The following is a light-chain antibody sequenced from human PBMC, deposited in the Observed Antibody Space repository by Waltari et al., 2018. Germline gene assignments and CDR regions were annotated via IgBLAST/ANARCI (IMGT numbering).Light chain of an antibody. J-gene: IGKJ3*01. CDR3: QHYYSTLST. V-gene: IGKV1-NL1*01. CDR1: QDVKSS. CDR2: AAS. Sequence: DLQMTQSPSSLSASVGDRVTITCRASQDVKSSLAWYQQKPGKAPKLLLYAASRLEGGVPSRFSGSGSGTDYTLTITSLQPEEFATYYCQHYYSTLSTFGPGTKVDIK.